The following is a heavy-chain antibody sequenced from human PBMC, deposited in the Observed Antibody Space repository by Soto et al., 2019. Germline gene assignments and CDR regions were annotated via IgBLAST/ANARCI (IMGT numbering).Heavy chain of an antibody. D-gene: IGHD6-19*01. J-gene: IGHJ4*02. V-gene: IGHV3-30-3*01. CDR2: ISYDGSNK. Sequence: PGGSLRLSCAASGFTFSSYAMHWVRQAPGKGLERVAVISYDGSNKYYADSVKGRFTISRDNSKNTLYLQMNSLRAEDTAVYYCARDRDSSGWHRDYFDYWGQGTLVTVSS. CDR1: GFTFSSYA. CDR3: ARDRDSSGWHRDYFDY.